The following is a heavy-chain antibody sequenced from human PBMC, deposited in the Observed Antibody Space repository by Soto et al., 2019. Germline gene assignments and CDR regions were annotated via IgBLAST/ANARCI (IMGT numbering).Heavy chain of an antibody. V-gene: IGHV1-69*13. J-gene: IGHJ5*02. Sequence: SVKVSCKASVGTFSSYAISWVRQAPGQGLEWMGGIIPIFGTPNYAQKFQGRVTITADESTSTAYMELSSLRSEDTAVYYCARPTRYYYDSSGQSAWFDPWGQGTLVTVSS. CDR3: ARPTRYYYDSSGQSAWFDP. CDR1: VGTFSSYA. D-gene: IGHD3-22*01. CDR2: IIPIFGTP.